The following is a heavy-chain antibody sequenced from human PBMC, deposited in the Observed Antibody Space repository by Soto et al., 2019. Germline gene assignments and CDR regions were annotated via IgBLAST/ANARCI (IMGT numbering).Heavy chain of an antibody. D-gene: IGHD3-9*01. J-gene: IGHJ5*02. CDR1: GGTFSSYA. Sequence: SVKVSCKASGGTFSSYAISWVRQAPGQGLEWMGGIIPIFGTANYAQKFQGRVTITADESTSTAYMELSSLRSEDTAVYYCARGPNLNKGPGGGLVIIKEWFDPWGQGTLVTVSS. CDR2: IIPIFGTA. CDR3: ARGPNLNKGPGGGLVIIKEWFDP. V-gene: IGHV1-69*13.